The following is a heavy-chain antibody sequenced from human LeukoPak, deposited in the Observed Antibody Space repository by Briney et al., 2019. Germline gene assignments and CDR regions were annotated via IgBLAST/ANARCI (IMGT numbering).Heavy chain of an antibody. CDR3: ARVRASPMSAFDI. CDR2: IWYDGSNK. CDR1: GFTFSSYA. J-gene: IGHJ3*02. Sequence: PGGSLRLSCAASGFTFSSYAMHWVRQAPGKGLEWVAVIWYDGSNKYYADSVKGRFTISRDNSKNTLYLQMNSLRAEDTAVYYCARVRASPMSAFDIWGQGTMVTVSS. D-gene: IGHD4-17*01. V-gene: IGHV3-33*08.